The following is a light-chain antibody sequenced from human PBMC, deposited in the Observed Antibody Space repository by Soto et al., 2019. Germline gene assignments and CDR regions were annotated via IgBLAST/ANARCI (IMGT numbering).Light chain of an antibody. V-gene: IGLV2-14*01. CDR3: SSYTISNTYV. CDR1: SSDVGGYNY. J-gene: IGLJ1*01. CDR2: EVS. Sequence: QSALTQPASVSGSPGQSITISCTGTSSDVGGYNYVSWYQQHPGKAPKLMIYEVSNRPSGVSNRFSGSKSGKTASLTISGLQAEDEGDYYCSSYTISNTYVFGTGTKLTVL.